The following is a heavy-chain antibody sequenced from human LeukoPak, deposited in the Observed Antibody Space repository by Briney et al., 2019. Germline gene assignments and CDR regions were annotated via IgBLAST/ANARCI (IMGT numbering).Heavy chain of an antibody. D-gene: IGHD4-17*01. CDR2: ISSSSSYI. Sequence: GGSLRLSCAASGFTFSSYSMNWVRQAPGKGLEWVSSISSSSSYIHYADSVKGRFTISRDNAKNSLYLQMNSLRAEDTAVYYCARGSLYGDTLFFDYWGQGTLVTVSS. V-gene: IGHV3-21*01. CDR3: ARGSLYGDTLFFDY. CDR1: GFTFSSYS. J-gene: IGHJ4*02.